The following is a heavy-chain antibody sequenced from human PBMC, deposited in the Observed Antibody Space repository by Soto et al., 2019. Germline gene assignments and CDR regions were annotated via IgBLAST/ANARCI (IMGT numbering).Heavy chain of an antibody. V-gene: IGHV1-2*02. D-gene: IGHD2-2*02. CDR1: GYTFTGYY. CDR2: INPSSGGT. Sequence: ASVKVSCKASGYTFTGYYMHWVRQAPGQGLEWMGWINPSSGGTNYAQKFQGRVTMTRDTSISTAYMELSRLRSDDTAVYYCARALPRYCSSTSCYKGYYYYGMDVWGQGTTVTVSS. J-gene: IGHJ6*02. CDR3: ARALPRYCSSTSCYKGYYYYGMDV.